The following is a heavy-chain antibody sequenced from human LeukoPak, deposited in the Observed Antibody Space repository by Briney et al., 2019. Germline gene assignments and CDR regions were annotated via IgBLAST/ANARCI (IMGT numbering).Heavy chain of an antibody. Sequence: SETLSLTCTVSGGSISSYYWSWIRQPPGKGLEWIGFVHYSGSTHYNPSLKSRVTISVDTSKNQVSLKLTSVTAADTAVYYCARTEESGYNYGYFGYYYYMVVWGKGTTVTVSS. J-gene: IGHJ6*03. CDR2: VHYSGST. D-gene: IGHD5-18*01. V-gene: IGHV4-59*01. CDR3: ARTEESGYNYGYFGYYYYMVV. CDR1: GGSISSYY.